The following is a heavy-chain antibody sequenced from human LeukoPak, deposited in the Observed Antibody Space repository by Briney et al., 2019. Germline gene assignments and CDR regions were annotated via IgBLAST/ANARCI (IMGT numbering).Heavy chain of an antibody. V-gene: IGHV4-4*07. CDR1: GGSISRYY. CDR3: AREGRSATDGY. J-gene: IGHJ4*02. D-gene: IGHD3-16*01. Sequence: SETLSLTCTVSGGSISRYYWSWIRQPAGKGLEWIGRISSSGSANYNPSLKSRVTMSVDTSKNQFSLKLSSVTAADTAVYYCAREGRSATDGYWGQGTLVTVSS. CDR2: ISSSGSA.